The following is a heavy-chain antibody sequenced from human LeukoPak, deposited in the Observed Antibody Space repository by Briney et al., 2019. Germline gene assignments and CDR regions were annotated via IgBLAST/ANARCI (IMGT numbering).Heavy chain of an antibody. CDR2: INPSGGST. V-gene: IGHV1-46*01. CDR1: GYTFTSYY. D-gene: IGHD4-23*01. CDR3: ARVPQFEAPGNAFDI. J-gene: IGHJ3*02. Sequence: ASVKVSCKASGYTFTSYYMHWVRQAPGQGLEWMGIINPSGGSTSYAQKFQGRVTMTRDTSTSTVYMELSSLRSEDTAVYYCARVPQFEAPGNAFDIWGQGTMVTVSS.